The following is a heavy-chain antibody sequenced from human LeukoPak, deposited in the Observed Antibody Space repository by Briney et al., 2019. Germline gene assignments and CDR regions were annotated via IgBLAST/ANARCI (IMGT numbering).Heavy chain of an antibody. D-gene: IGHD3-10*01. Sequence: SCKASGGTFSSYAMHWVRQAPGKGLEWEAVISYDGSNRYYADSVKGRFTISRDNSKNTLYLQMNSLRAEDTAVYYCAKDSGSGSYSTFDYWGQGTLVTVSS. CDR2: ISYDGSNR. V-gene: IGHV3-30*04. J-gene: IGHJ4*02. CDR1: GGTFSSYA. CDR3: AKDSGSGSYSTFDY.